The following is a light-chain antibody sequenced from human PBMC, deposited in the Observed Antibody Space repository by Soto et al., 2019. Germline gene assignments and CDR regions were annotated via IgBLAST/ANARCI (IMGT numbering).Light chain of an antibody. Sequence: DIQMTQSPSSVSASVGDRVTITCRASQGISSWLAWYQQKPGKAPKLLIYDASSLQRGVPSRFSGSGSGTHLTLTISSLPPEESAPYYCQQANSFPRTFGQGTKVEIK. CDR2: DAS. V-gene: IGKV1-12*01. CDR3: QQANSFPRT. J-gene: IGKJ1*01. CDR1: QGISSW.